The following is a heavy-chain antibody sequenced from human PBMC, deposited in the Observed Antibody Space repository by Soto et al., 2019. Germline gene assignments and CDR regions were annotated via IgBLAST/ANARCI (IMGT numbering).Heavy chain of an antibody. D-gene: IGHD4-17*01. CDR1: GFSFDDYA. V-gene: IGHV3-9*01. CDR3: ARTTVTTGFYYGMDL. J-gene: IGHJ6*02. CDR2: ISWSSGSI. Sequence: GGSLRLSWAASGFSFDDYAMHWVRQAPGKGLEWVSGISWSSGSIGYAASVKGRFTISRDNDGNSLFLQMNGLRSDDTALYYCARTTVTTGFYYGMDLWGQGTMVTVSS.